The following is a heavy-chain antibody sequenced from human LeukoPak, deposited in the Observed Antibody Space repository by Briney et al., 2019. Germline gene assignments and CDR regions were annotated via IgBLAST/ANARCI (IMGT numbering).Heavy chain of an antibody. CDR1: GGSISTYY. D-gene: IGHD6-6*01. V-gene: IGHV4-59*08. Sequence: SETLFLTCTVSGGSISTYYWSWIRQSPGKGLEWIGYIYYSGTTNYNPSLKSRVTISVDTSKNQFSLRLSSVTAADTAVYYCARHRYTSSSSYFDFWGQGTLVTVSS. J-gene: IGHJ4*02. CDR3: ARHRYTSSSSYFDF. CDR2: IYYSGTT.